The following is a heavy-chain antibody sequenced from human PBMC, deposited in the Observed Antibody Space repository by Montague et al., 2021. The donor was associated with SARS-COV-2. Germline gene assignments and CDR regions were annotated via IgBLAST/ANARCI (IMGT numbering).Heavy chain of an antibody. CDR1: GGSLSSGGYY. J-gene: IGHJ6*02. D-gene: IGHD3/OR15-3a*01. CDR3: AGDLGRTGYYYGLDV. V-gene: IGHV4-31*03. CDR2: FYYSGST. Sequence: TLSLTCTVSGGSLSSGGYYWSWIRQLPGKGLEWLGYFYYSGSTYYNPSLKSRVFISADMSKNQFFLNLTSVTAADAAVYYCAGDLGRTGYYYGLDVWGQGITVTVSS.